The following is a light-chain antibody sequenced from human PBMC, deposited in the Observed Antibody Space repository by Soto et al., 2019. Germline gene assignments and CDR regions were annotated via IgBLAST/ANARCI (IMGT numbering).Light chain of an antibody. J-gene: IGKJ2*01. CDR1: QSVGSC. CDR2: DAS. V-gene: IGKV3-20*01. Sequence: NVLTQSPGTLSLSPGQRATLSCRASQSVGSCLVWYQQKPGQTPRLLIYDASRRPTGIPGRFSGSGSGTDFTLTISRVEPEDFAVYYCQQCGTSPYTFGQGTKL. CDR3: QQCGTSPYT.